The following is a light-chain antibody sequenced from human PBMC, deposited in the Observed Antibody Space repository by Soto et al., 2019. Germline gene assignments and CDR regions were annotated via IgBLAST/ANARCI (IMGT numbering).Light chain of an antibody. Sequence: EIVMTQSPVALSVPPGERASLSCRASQTVSSNLAWYQHKPGQAPTLLIYGASTRATDFPARFSGSGSGTEFTLTISSLQPEDIAVYYCQQYITWPRTFGQGTKVDI. CDR2: GAS. J-gene: IGKJ1*01. V-gene: IGKV3-15*01. CDR3: QQYITWPRT. CDR1: QTVSSN.